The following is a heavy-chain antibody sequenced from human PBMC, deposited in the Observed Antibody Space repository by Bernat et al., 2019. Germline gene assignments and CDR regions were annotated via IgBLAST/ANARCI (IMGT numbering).Heavy chain of an antibody. CDR1: GYSSTSYW. V-gene: IGHV5-10-1*03. CDR3: ARLSDDFWSGYYHFDP. CDR2: IDPSDSYT. Sequence: EVQLVQSGAEVKKPGESLRISCKGSGYSSTSYWISWVRQMPGKGLEWMGRIDPSDSYTNYSPSFQGHVTISADKSISTAYLQWSSLKASDTAMYYCARLSDDFWSGYYHFDPWGQGTLVTVSS. J-gene: IGHJ5*02. D-gene: IGHD3-3*01.